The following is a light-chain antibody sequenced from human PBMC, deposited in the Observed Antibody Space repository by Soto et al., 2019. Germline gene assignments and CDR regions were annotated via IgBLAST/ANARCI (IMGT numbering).Light chain of an antibody. CDR3: HQRQRWTRT. CDR2: EAS. V-gene: IGKV3-11*01. Sequence: EIVLTQSPATLSSSQGERATLYCRASQTVGVRLAWYQHKPGQAPRLIIYEASNRADGIPARFSGSRSGKDFTLTITSLEPEDFEFYYCHQRQRWTRTSGHGTKVHIK. CDR1: QTVGVR. J-gene: IGKJ1*01.